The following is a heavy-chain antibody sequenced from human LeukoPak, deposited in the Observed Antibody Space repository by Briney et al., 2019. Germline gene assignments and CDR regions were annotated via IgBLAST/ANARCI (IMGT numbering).Heavy chain of an antibody. CDR1: GGTFSSYA. CDR3: ASLPNGAAGSFDY. CDR2: IIPIFGTA. D-gene: IGHD6-13*01. V-gene: IGHV1-69*05. Sequence: SVKVSCKASGGTFSSYAISWVRQAPGQGLEWMGRIIPIFGTANYAQKFQGRVTITTDESTSTAYMELSSLRSEDTAVYYCASLPNGAAGSFDYWGQGTMVTVSS. J-gene: IGHJ4*02.